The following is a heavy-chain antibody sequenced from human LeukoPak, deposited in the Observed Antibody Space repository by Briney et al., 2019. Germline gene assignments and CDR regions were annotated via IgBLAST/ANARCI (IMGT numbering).Heavy chain of an antibody. D-gene: IGHD6-19*01. J-gene: IGHJ4*02. CDR1: GSSISSGDFY. V-gene: IGHV4-30-4*02. CDR3: ARAPVTGSGIY. Sequence: SETLSLTCTVSGSSISSGDFYWSWIRQSPGQGLEWIGYIYYSGDTYYNPSLKSRVTISVDTSKNQFSLNLSSVTEADTAVYYCARAPVTGSGIYWGQGTLVTVSS. CDR2: IYYSGDT.